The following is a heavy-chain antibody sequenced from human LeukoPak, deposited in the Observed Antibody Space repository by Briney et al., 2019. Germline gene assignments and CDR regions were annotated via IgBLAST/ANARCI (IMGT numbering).Heavy chain of an antibody. CDR2: IYYSGST. V-gene: IGHV4-39*01. J-gene: IGHJ5*02. CDR3: ARSGGGLHYYILTGWPTNGFDP. D-gene: IGHD3-9*01. CDR1: GGSISSSSYY. Sequence: SETLSLTCTVSGGSISSSSYYWGWLRQPPGKGLEWIGSIYYSGSTYYNPSLKSRVTISVDTSKNQFSLKLSSVTAADTAVYYSARSGGGLHYYILTGWPTNGFDPWGQGTLVTVSS.